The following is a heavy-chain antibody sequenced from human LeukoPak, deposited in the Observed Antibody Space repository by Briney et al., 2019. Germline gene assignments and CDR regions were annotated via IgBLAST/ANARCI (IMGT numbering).Heavy chain of an antibody. J-gene: IGHJ6*02. V-gene: IGHV4-31*03. CDR3: ARHTRNHGMEV. CDR2: IYNSGST. D-gene: IGHD1-14*01. CDR1: GGSLSSGDYS. Sequence: SQTLSLICIVSGGSLSSGDYSWTWFRQHPGKGLEWIGYIYNSGSTSYKPSLKSRVTISEDTSQNQFSLKLSSVTAADTAVYYCARHTRNHGMEVWGQGTTVTVSS.